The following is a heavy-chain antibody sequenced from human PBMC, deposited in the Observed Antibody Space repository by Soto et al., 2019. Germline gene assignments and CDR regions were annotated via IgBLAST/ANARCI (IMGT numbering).Heavy chain of an antibody. CDR1: GGSISSYY. D-gene: IGHD5-12*01. V-gene: IGHV4-59*01. J-gene: IGHJ4*02. CDR2: IYYSGST. Sequence: SETLSLTCTVSGGSISSYYWSWIRQPPGKGLEWIGYIYYSGSTNYNPSLKSRVTISADTSKNQFSLKLSSVTAADTAVYYCAIGEDIVTTTDALRFYYWGQGNLVSVS. CDR3: AIGEDIVTTTDALRFYY.